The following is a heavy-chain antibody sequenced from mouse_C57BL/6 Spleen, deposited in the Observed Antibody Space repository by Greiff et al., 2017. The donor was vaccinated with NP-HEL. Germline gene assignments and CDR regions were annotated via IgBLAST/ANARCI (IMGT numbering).Heavy chain of an antibody. CDR1: GYTFTSYW. CDR2: IDPSDSYT. V-gene: IGHV1-59*01. Sequence: VQLQQPGAELVRPGTSVKLSCKASGYTFTSYWMHWVKQRPGQGLEWIGVIDPSDSYTNYHQKFKGKATLTVDTSSSTAYMQLSSLTSEDSAVYYCARDTMVTTRAMDYWGQGTSVTVSS. D-gene: IGHD2-2*01. J-gene: IGHJ4*01. CDR3: ARDTMVTTRAMDY.